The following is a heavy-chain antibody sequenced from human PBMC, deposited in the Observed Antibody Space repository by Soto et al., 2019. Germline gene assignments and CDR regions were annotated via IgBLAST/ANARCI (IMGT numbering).Heavy chain of an antibody. J-gene: IGHJ4*02. D-gene: IGHD5-12*01. CDR3: ARYIVATTIYYFDY. Sequence: GPVGASETLSLTCTVSGGSISSGDYYWSWIRQPPGKGLEWIGYIYYSGSTYYNPSLKSRVTISVDTSKNQFSLKLSSVTAADTAVYYCARYIVATTIYYFDYWGQGTLVTVSS. CDR2: IYYSGST. CDR1: GGSISSGDYY. V-gene: IGHV4-30-4*01.